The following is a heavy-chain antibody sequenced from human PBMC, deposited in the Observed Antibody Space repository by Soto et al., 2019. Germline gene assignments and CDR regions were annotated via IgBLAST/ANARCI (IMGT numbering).Heavy chain of an antibody. J-gene: IGHJ4*02. Sequence: QVQLVQSGAEVKRPGSSVKVSCKASGDTFNFYSINWVRQAPGVGLEWMGRVNPIVSMSNYAQKFQGRVTMTADKLTSTAYMELSSLRSEDMAIYYCASSYGSGYRAFDYWGQGALVTVSS. CDR1: GDTFNFYS. CDR3: ASSYGSGYRAFDY. V-gene: IGHV1-69*02. CDR2: VNPIVSMS. D-gene: IGHD3-10*01.